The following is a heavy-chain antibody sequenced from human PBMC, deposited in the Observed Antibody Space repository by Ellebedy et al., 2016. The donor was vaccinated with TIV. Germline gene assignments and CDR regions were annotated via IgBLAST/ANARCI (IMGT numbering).Heavy chain of an antibody. D-gene: IGHD3-10*01. Sequence: ASVKVSCXASGYTFTSYGISWVRQAPGQGLEWMGWISAYNGNTNYAQKFQGRVTITADESTSTAYMELRSLRSDDTAVYYCALYYYGSGSYFSDYWGQGTLVTVSS. J-gene: IGHJ4*02. CDR3: ALYYYGSGSYFSDY. V-gene: IGHV1-18*01. CDR1: GYTFTSYG. CDR2: ISAYNGNT.